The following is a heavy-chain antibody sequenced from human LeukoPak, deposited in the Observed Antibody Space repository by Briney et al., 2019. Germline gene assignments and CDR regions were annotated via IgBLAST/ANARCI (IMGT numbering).Heavy chain of an antibody. CDR2: ISGSGTI. D-gene: IGHD5-18*01. CDR1: GGSINSY. J-gene: IGHJ4*02. Sequence: SETLSLTCIVSGGSINSYWSWIRQPAGKGLEWIGRISGSGTITYNPALQSRLTISIDTSKNQFSLKLMSVTAADTAIYYCARGFSGYSFGLTYYFDSWGQGTLVTVSS. V-gene: IGHV4-4*07. CDR3: ARGFSGYSFGLTYYFDS.